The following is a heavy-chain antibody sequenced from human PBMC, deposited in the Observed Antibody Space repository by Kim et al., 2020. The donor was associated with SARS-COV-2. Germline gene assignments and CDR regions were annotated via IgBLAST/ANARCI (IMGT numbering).Heavy chain of an antibody. D-gene: IGHD6-13*01. CDR1: GYTFTSYG. Sequence: ASVKVSCKASGYTFTSYGISWVRQAPGQGLEWMGWISAYNGNTNYAQKLQGRVTMTTDTSTSTAYMELRSLRSDDTAVYYCARDTPFGKWGIAAAGQGWFDPWGQGTLVTVSS. CDR3: ARDTPFGKWGIAAAGQGWFDP. V-gene: IGHV1-18*01. J-gene: IGHJ5*02. CDR2: ISAYNGNT.